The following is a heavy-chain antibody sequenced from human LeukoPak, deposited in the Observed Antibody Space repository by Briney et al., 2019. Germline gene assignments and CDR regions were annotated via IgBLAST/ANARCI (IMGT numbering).Heavy chain of an antibody. CDR1: VYTFTGYY. CDR2: INSNSGGT. CDR3: ARETQGIDY. Sequence: ASVKVSCKASVYTFTGYYLHWVRQAPGQGLEWMGWINSNSGGTNYAQKFQGRVTLTRDTSISTVYMELTRLRSDDTAVYYCARETQGIDYWGQGTLVTVSS. J-gene: IGHJ4*02. V-gene: IGHV1-2*02.